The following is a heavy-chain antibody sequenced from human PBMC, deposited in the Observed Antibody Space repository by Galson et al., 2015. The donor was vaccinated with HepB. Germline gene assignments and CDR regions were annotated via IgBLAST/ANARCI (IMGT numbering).Heavy chain of an antibody. Sequence: SVKVSCKASGYTFTSYGINWVRQAPGQGLEWMGWINAYNGDTNFAQYFQDRVTMTTDTSTGTAYMELRSLRSDDTAVYFCARDGSGSWGDYWGQGTMVTVSS. CDR1: GYTFTSYG. V-gene: IGHV1-18*04. J-gene: IGHJ4*02. D-gene: IGHD3-10*01. CDR3: ARDGSGSWGDY. CDR2: INAYNGDT.